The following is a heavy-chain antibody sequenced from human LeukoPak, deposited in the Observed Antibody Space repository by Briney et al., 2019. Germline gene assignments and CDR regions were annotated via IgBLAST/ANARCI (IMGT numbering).Heavy chain of an antibody. J-gene: IGHJ3*02. Sequence: SETVSLTCAVYGGSFSGYYWSWIRQPPGKGLEWIGEINHSGSTNYNPSLKSRVTISVDTSKNQFSLRLTSVSAADTAVYFCARLTPMHSTITYHAFDIWGQGTMVTVSS. CDR3: ARLTPMHSTITYHAFDI. V-gene: IGHV4-34*01. D-gene: IGHD5-12*01. CDR2: INHSGST. CDR1: GGSFSGYY.